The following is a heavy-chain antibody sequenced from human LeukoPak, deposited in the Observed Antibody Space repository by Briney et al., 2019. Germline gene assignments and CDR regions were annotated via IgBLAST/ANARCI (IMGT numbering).Heavy chain of an antibody. J-gene: IGHJ4*02. CDR1: GFTFSNYD. D-gene: IGHD5-24*01. CDR3: ARVEMATIFGN. Sequence: GGSLRLSCAASGFTFSNYDMHWVRQAPGKGLEWVAVISYDGSNKYYADSVKGRFTISRDNSKNTLYLQMNSLRAEDTAVYYCARVEMATIFGNWGQGTLVTVSS. CDR2: ISYDGSNK. V-gene: IGHV3-30*03.